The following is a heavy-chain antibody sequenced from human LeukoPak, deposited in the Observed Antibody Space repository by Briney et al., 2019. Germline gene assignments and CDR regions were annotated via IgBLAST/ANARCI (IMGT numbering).Heavy chain of an antibody. CDR2: IYYSGST. CDR1: GGSISSSSYY. Sequence: SETLSLTCTVSGGSISSSSYYWGWIRQPPGKGLEWIGYIYYSGSTNYNPSLKSRVTISVDTSKNQFSLKLSSVTAADTAVYYCARSVGPGYSYGFDYWGQGTLVTVSS. CDR3: ARSVGPGYSYGFDY. J-gene: IGHJ4*02. V-gene: IGHV4-61*05. D-gene: IGHD5-18*01.